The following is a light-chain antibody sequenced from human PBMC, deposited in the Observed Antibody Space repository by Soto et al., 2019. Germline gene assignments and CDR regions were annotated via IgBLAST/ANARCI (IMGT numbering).Light chain of an antibody. V-gene: IGKV3-20*01. CDR1: QSVSSN. J-gene: IGKJ1*01. CDR3: QQYGSSPQK. CDR2: GGS. Sequence: VMVHSPATPSVSPGEKATLRGRASQSVSSNLAWYQQKPGLAPRLLIYGGSRRATGIPDRFSGSGSGTDFTLTISRLEPDDFAVCYCQQYGSSPQKFGQGTTVDIK.